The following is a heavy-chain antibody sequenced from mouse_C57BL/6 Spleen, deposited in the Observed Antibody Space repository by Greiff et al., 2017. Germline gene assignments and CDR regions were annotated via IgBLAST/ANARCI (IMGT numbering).Heavy chain of an antibody. J-gene: IGHJ2*01. D-gene: IGHD1-1*01. V-gene: IGHV1-82*01. CDR3: ARETNYYGIDY. Sequence: QVQLQQSGPELVKPGASVKISCKASGYAFSSSWMNWVKQRPGKGLEWIGRIYPGDGDTNYNGKFKGKATLTADKSSSTAYMQLSSLTSEDSAVYFCARETNYYGIDYWGQGTTLTVSS. CDR2: IYPGDGDT. CDR1: GYAFSSSW.